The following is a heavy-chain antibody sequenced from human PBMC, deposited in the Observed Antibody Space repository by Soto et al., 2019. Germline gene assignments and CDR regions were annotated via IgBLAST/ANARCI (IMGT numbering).Heavy chain of an antibody. D-gene: IGHD3-22*01. J-gene: IGHJ3*02. CDR1: GYSFTNYW. CDR3: ARLYYDSSGQVDI. Sequence: GESLKISCKGSGYSFTNYWISWVRQMPGKGLEWMGRIDPSDSYTNYSPSFQGHVTISADKSISTAYLQWSSLKASDTTMYYCARLYYDSSGQVDIWGQGTMVTVSS. CDR2: IDPSDSYT. V-gene: IGHV5-10-1*01.